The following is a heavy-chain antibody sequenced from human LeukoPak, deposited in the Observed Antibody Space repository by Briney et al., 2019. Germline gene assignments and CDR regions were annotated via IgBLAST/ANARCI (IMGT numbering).Heavy chain of an antibody. D-gene: IGHD3-22*01. V-gene: IGHV1-2*02. Sequence: GASVRVSCKASGYTFTGYYMHWVRQAPGQGLEWMGWINPNSGGTKYAQKFQGRVTMTRDTSISTAYMELSGPRSDDTAMYYCARSSGYYYYYGMDVWGQGTTVTVSS. CDR1: GYTFTGYY. J-gene: IGHJ6*02. CDR3: ARSSGYYYYYGMDV. CDR2: INPNSGGT.